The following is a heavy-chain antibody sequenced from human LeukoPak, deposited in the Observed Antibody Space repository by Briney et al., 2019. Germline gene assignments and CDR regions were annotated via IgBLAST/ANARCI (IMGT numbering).Heavy chain of an antibody. CDR2: IKQDGSEK. D-gene: IGHD1-26*01. V-gene: IGHV3-7*01. CDR1: GFTFSSYW. CDR3: ARDFGPKWEPFDY. Sequence: GGSLRLSCAASGFTFSSYWMSWVRQAPGKGLEWVANIKQDGSEKYYVDSVKGRFTISRDNAKNTLYLQMNSLRAEDTAVYYCARDFGPKWEPFDYWGQGTLVTVSS. J-gene: IGHJ4*02.